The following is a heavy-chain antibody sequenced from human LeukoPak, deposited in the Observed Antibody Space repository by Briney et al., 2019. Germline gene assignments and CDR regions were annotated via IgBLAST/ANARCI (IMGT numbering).Heavy chain of an antibody. Sequence: GGSLRLSCAASGFTFSTCGMHWVRQAPGKGLEWVAFIQYGENSEYYARYGKGRFTISRDNSQNTVYLEMNSRRAQDTAVYYCGKGQQVVHPTFENWGEGTLVTV. CDR2: IQYGENSE. CDR1: GFTFSTCG. CDR3: GKGQQVVHPTFEN. J-gene: IGHJ4*02. V-gene: IGHV3-30*02. D-gene: IGHD2-2*01.